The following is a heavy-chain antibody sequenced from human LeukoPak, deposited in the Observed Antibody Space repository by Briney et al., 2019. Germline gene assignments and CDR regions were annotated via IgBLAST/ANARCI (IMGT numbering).Heavy chain of an antibody. CDR1: GFSFSSYG. CDR3: AKDTPDSSAYYLEN. V-gene: IGHV3-23*01. CDR2: ITGSGGTT. Sequence: GGSLRLSCAASGFSFSSYGMSWVRRAPGKGLEWISAITGSGGTTYYADSVKGRFTISRDNSRNTLYLQMNSLRAEDTAVYYCAKDTPDSSAYYLENWGQGTLVTVSS. J-gene: IGHJ4*02. D-gene: IGHD3-22*01.